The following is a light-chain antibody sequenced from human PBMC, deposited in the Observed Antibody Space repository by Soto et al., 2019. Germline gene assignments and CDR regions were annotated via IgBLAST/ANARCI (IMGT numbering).Light chain of an antibody. CDR2: EVS. Sequence: QSALTQPASVSGSPGQSITISCTGTSSDVGGYNYVSWYQQHPGKAPKLMIYEVSNRPSGVSNRFSGSKSRNTASLTISGLHAEDEADYYCISYTSSTRVFGGGTQLTVL. V-gene: IGLV2-14*01. CDR3: ISYTSSTRV. CDR1: SSDVGGYNY. J-gene: IGLJ3*02.